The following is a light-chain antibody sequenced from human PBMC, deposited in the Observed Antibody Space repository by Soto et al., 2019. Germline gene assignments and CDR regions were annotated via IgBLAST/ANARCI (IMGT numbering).Light chain of an antibody. CDR1: SSDVGGYNY. J-gene: IGLJ1*01. Sequence: QSALTQPRSVSGSPGQSVTISCTGTSSDVGGYNYVSWYQQHPGKAPKLMIYDVSKRPSGVPDRFSGSKPGNTASLTISGLQAEDEADYYCCSYAGSYTHVFGTGTKVTVL. V-gene: IGLV2-11*01. CDR2: DVS. CDR3: CSYAGSYTHV.